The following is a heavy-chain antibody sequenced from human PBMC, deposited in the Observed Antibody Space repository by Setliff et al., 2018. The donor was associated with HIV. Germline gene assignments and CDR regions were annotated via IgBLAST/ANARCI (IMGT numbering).Heavy chain of an antibody. V-gene: IGHV5-51*01. CDR2: IYPSDSDT. D-gene: IGHD6-19*01. CDR3: ARHLSPGGSGWYPDYFDY. Sequence: PGESLKISCKGFGYRFTSYWIGWARHVPGKGLEWMGIIYPSDSDTRYSPSFQGQVTISADKSNRTVYLQWRSLKTSDTAMYYCARHLSPGGSGWYPDYFDYWGQGTLVTVS. CDR1: GYRFTSYW. J-gene: IGHJ4*02.